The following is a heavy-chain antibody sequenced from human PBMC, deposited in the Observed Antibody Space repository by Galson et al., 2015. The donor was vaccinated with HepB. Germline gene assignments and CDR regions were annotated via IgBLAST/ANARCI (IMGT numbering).Heavy chain of an antibody. CDR1: GFTFSTYS. V-gene: IGHV3-21*01. D-gene: IGHD5-24*01. CDR3: ARDRRADGLDI. J-gene: IGHJ3*02. Sequence: SLRLSCAASGFTFSTYSMNWVRQAPGKGLEWVSSISASSSYIYYAESVKGRFTISRDNAKNSLFLQMNSLRADDTAVYYCARDRRADGLDIWGQGTLVTVSS. CDR2: ISASSSYI.